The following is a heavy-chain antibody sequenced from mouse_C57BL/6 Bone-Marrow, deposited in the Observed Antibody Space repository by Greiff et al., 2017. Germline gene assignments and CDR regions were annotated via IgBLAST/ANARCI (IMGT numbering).Heavy chain of an antibody. CDR3: ARDILSFYYGSSYGAY. V-gene: IGHV5-4*01. CDR2: ISDGGSYT. CDR1: GFTFSSYA. D-gene: IGHD1-1*01. Sequence: EVQVVESGGGLVKPGGSLKLSCAASGFTFSSYAMSWVRQTPEKRLEWVATISDGGSYTYYPDNVKGRFTISRDNDKNNLYLQMSHLKSEDTAMYYCARDILSFYYGSSYGAYWGQGTLVTVSA. J-gene: IGHJ3*01.